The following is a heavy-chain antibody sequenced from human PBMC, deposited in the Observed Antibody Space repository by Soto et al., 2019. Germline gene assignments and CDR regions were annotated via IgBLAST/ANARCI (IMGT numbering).Heavy chain of an antibody. CDR3: VRQGCGALHGLVDV. D-gene: IGHD3-10*01. CDR1: GGSISSYY. Sequence: PSETLSLTCTVSGGSISSYYWSWIRQPPGKGLEWIGYVHDSWGSHYNPSLKSRVAISLDTSKSQFSLKLTSVTATDTAVYYCVRQGCGALHGLVDVWGQGTTVTVSS. CDR2: VHDSWGS. J-gene: IGHJ6*02. V-gene: IGHV4-59*08.